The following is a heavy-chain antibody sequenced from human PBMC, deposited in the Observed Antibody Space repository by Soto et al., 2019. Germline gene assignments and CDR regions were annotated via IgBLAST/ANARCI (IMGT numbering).Heavy chain of an antibody. Sequence: VASVKVSFKASGYTFTGYYMHWVRQAPGQGLEWMGWINPNSGGTNYAQKFQGRVTMTRDTSISTAYMELSRLRTDDSAVYYCARGWELIHFYFDSWGQGTLVTVSS. V-gene: IGHV1-2*02. CDR3: ARGWELIHFYFDS. J-gene: IGHJ4*02. CDR2: INPNSGGT. D-gene: IGHD1-26*01. CDR1: GYTFTGYY.